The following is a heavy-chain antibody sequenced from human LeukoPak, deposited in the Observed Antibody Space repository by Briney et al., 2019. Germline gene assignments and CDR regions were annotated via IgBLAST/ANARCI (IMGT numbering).Heavy chain of an antibody. CDR2: IIPIFGTA. CDR3: ASRGDSGYVAPNI. V-gene: IGHV1-69*13. D-gene: IGHD5-12*01. CDR1: GGTFSSYA. J-gene: IGHJ4*02. Sequence: GASVKVSCKASGGTFSSYAISWVRQAPGQGLEWMGGIIPIFGTANYAQKFQGRVTITADESTSTAYMELSSLRSEDTAVYYCASRGDSGYVAPNIWGQGTLVTVSS.